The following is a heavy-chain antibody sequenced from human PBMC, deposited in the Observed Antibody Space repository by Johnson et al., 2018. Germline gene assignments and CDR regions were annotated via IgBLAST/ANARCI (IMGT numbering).Heavy chain of an antibody. D-gene: IGHD3-10*01. CDR2: INSDGSST. CDR1: GFTFSSYW. Sequence: VQLQESGGGLVQPGGSLRLSCAASGFTFSSYWMHWVRQAPGKGLVWVSRINSDGSSTSYADSVKGRFTISTDNAKNPLYLQMNSLRAEDTAVYYCARDEVVRGATHLFYYGMDVWGQGTTGTVSS. CDR3: ARDEVVRGATHLFYYGMDV. J-gene: IGHJ6*02. V-gene: IGHV3-74*01.